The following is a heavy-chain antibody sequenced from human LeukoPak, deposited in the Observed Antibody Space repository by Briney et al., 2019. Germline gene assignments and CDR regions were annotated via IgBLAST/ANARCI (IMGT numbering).Heavy chain of an antibody. J-gene: IGHJ3*02. CDR1: GGSISSYY. D-gene: IGHD4-23*01. V-gene: IGHV4-4*07. Sequence: PSETLSPTCTASGGSISSYYWSWIRQPAGKGLEWIGRIYTSGSTNYNPSLKSRVTMSVDTSKNQFSLKLSSVTAADTAVYYCARDLAPYYGGRAFDIWGQGTMVTVSS. CDR3: ARDLAPYYGGRAFDI. CDR2: IYTSGST.